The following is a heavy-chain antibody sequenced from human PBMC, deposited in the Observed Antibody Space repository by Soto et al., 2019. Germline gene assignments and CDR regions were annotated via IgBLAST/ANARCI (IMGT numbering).Heavy chain of an antibody. V-gene: IGHV4-4*02. CDR3: ARHGDYSLGS. J-gene: IGHJ5*02. CDR2: VYRSGST. D-gene: IGHD4-17*01. Sequence: QVQLQESGPGLVKPSGTLSLTCAVSGGSISSDNWWNWVRQPPGQGLEWIGEVYRSGSTNYDPSLKSRVTISIDMSKNQCSLTLTSVPAADTAMYYCARHGDYSLGSWGQGTLVTVSS. CDR1: GGSISSDNW.